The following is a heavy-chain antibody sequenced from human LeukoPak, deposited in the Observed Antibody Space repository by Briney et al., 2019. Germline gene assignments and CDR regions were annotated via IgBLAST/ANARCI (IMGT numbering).Heavy chain of an antibody. CDR2: INWNGGST. D-gene: IGHD3-3*01. J-gene: IGHJ3*02. CDR3: ARFSTIFGGVDAFDI. V-gene: IGHV3-20*04. CDR1: GFTFDDYG. Sequence: PGGSLRLSCAASGFTFDDYGMSWVRQAPGKGLEWVSGINWNGGSTGYADSVKGRFTISRDNAKNSLYLQMNSLRAEDTALYYCARFSTIFGGVDAFDIWGQGTMVTVSS.